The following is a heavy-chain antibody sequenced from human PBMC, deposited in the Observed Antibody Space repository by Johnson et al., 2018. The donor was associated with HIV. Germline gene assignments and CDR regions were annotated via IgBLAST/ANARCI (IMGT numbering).Heavy chain of an antibody. CDR3: ARDYGQWEQLKGDAFDI. CDR1: GFTFSTYW. Sequence: QVQLLESGGGVVQPGGSLRLSCAASGFTFSTYWMHWIRQAPGKGLEWVAVISYDGSNKYYADSVKGRFTISRDNSKNTLYLQMNSLRAEDTAVYYCARDYGQWEQLKGDAFDIWGQGTMVTVSS. J-gene: IGHJ3*02. CDR2: ISYDGSNK. V-gene: IGHV3-30*19. D-gene: IGHD1-26*01.